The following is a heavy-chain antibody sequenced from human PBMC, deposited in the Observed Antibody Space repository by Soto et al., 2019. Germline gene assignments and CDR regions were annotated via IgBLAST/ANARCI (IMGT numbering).Heavy chain of an antibody. Sequence: SGPTLVKPTQTLTLTCTFSGFSLSTSGVGVGWIRQPPGKALEWLALIYWDDDKRYSPSLKSRLTITKDTSKNQVVLTMTNMDPVDTVTYYCAHTGWFGELNWFDPWGQGTLVTVSS. CDR3: AHTGWFGELNWFDP. CDR1: GFSLSTSGVG. CDR2: IYWDDDK. D-gene: IGHD3-10*01. V-gene: IGHV2-5*02. J-gene: IGHJ5*02.